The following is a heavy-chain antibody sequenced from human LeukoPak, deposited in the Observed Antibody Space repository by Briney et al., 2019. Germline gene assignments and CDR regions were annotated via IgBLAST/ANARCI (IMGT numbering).Heavy chain of an antibody. CDR2: IYTSGST. CDR1: GGSISSGSYY. J-gene: IGHJ4*02. V-gene: IGHV4-61*02. Sequence: SQTLSLTCTVSGGSISSGSYYWSWIRQPAGKGLEWIGRIYTSGSTNYNPSLKSRVTISADTSKNQFSLKLSSVTAVDTAVYYCARDSSVGADYWGQGTLVTVSS. D-gene: IGHD1-26*01. CDR3: ARDSSVGADY.